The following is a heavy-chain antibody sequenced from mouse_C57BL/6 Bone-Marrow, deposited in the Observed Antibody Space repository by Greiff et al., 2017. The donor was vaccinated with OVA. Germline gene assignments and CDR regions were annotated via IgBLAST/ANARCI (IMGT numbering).Heavy chain of an antibody. CDR3: ARHGDGYPFAY. J-gene: IGHJ3*01. Sequence: DVHLVESGGDLVKPGGSLKLSCAASGFTFSSYGMSWVRQTPDKRLEWVATISSGGSYTYYPDSVQGRFTISRDNAKNTLDLQMSRLKSEDTAMYYCARHGDGYPFAYWGQGTLVTVSA. V-gene: IGHV5-6*01. CDR1: GFTFSSYG. D-gene: IGHD2-3*01. CDR2: ISSGGSYT.